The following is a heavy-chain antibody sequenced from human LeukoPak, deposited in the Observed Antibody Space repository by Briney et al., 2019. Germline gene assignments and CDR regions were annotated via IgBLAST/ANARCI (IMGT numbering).Heavy chain of an antibody. J-gene: IGHJ5*02. CDR3: ARDIKKSGGSCYLSWFDP. V-gene: IGHV3-53*01. CDR2: IYSGGST. CDR1: GFTVSSNY. D-gene: IGHD2-15*01. Sequence: PGGSLRLSRAASGFTVSSNYMSWVRQAPGKGLEWVSVIYSGGSTYYADSVKGRFTISRDNSKNTLYLQMNSLRAEDTAVYYCARDIKKSGGSCYLSWFDPWGQGTLVTVSS.